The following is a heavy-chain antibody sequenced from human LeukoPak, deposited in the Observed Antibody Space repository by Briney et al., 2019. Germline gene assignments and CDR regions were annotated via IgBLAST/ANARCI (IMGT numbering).Heavy chain of an antibody. CDR2: IKQDGSEK. J-gene: IGHJ6*02. CDR3: ARDLDYYYGMDV. V-gene: IGHV3-7*01. Sequence: PGGSLRLSCAASGFTFSNYAINWVRQAPGKGLEWVANIKQDGSEKYYVDSVKGRFTISRDNAKNSLYLQMNSLRAEDTAVYYCARDLDYYYGMDVWGQGTTVTVSS. CDR1: GFTFSNYA.